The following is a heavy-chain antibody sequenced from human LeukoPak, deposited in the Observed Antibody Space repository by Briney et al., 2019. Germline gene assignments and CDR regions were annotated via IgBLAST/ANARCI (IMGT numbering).Heavy chain of an antibody. D-gene: IGHD3-22*01. CDR2: INPNNGGT. CDR1: GYTFTGYY. Sequence: GASVKLSCKASGYTFTGYYIHWVRQAPGQGLEWMGWINPNNGGTNYAQRFQGRVTMTRDTSISTAYMELSRLRSDDTAVYYCARCNYYDSSGLPWFDPWGQGTLVTVSS. CDR3: ARCNYYDSSGLPWFDP. V-gene: IGHV1-2*02. J-gene: IGHJ5*02.